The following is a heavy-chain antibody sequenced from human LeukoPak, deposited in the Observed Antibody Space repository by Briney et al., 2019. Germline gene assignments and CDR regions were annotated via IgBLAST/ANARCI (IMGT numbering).Heavy chain of an antibody. J-gene: IGHJ4*02. V-gene: IGHV5-51*01. CDR3: ARGIAAAAVTKFDY. CDR2: IYPGDSDT. CDR1: GYSFTNYW. Sequence: GESLKISCKGSGYSFTNYWIGWVRQMPGKGLEWMGIIYPGDSDTRYNPPFQGQVTISADKSISTAYLQWSSLKASDTAIYYCARGIAAAAVTKFDYWGQGTLVTVSS. D-gene: IGHD6-13*01.